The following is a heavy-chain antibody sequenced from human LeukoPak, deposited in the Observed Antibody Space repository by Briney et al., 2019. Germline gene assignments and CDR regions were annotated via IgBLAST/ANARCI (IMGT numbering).Heavy chain of an antibody. V-gene: IGHV4-39*01. CDR2: IYYSGST. D-gene: IGHD3-22*01. CDR3: ARGRRSYYDSSGYRRIFDY. J-gene: IGHJ4*02. Sequence: ETLSLTCTVSGGSISTGNYYWGWVRQPPGKGLEWIGTIYYSGSTYYNPSLKSRVTISVDASKNQFSLKLSSVTAADTAVYYCARGRRSYYDSSGYRRIFDYWGQGTLVTVSS. CDR1: GGSISTGNYY.